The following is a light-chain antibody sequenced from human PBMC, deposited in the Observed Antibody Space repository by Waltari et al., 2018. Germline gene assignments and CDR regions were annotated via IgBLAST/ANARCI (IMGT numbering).Light chain of an antibody. V-gene: IGKV3-20*01. J-gene: IGKJ1*01. Sequence: EIVLTQSPGTLSLSPGERATLSCRASQSVSRTLAWYQQKPGQAPRLLMYGASSRATGIPDRFSGSGSGTDFSLTISRLEPEDFAVYYCQQYGTLPATFGQGTKVEIK. CDR2: GAS. CDR1: QSVSRT. CDR3: QQYGTLPAT.